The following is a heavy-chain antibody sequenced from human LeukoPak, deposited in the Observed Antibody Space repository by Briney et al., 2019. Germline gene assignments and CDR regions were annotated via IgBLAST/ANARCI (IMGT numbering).Heavy chain of an antibody. Sequence: PGGSLRLSCAASGFTFGGSTMHWVRQASGKGLEWVGRIRNKANNYATAYAASVKGRFTISRDDLKNTAYLQMNSLRAEDTAVSYCAKQSTIQLWNGVDYWGQGTLVTVSS. CDR3: AKQSTIQLWNGVDY. V-gene: IGHV3-73*01. J-gene: IGHJ4*02. D-gene: IGHD5-18*01. CDR1: GFTFGGST. CDR2: IRNKANNYAT.